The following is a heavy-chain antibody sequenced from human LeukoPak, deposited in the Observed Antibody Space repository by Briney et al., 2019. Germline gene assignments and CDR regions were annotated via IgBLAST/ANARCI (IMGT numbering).Heavy chain of an antibody. CDR1: GFTFDDYG. D-gene: IGHD3-16*02. V-gene: IGHV3-20*04. Sequence: GGSLRLSCAASGFTFDDYGMSWVRQAPGKGLEWVSGINWNGGSTGYADSVKGRFTISRDNAKNSLYLQMNSLRAEDTALYYRARKKSSYYFDYWGQGTLVTVSS. CDR3: ARKKSSYYFDY. J-gene: IGHJ4*02. CDR2: INWNGGST.